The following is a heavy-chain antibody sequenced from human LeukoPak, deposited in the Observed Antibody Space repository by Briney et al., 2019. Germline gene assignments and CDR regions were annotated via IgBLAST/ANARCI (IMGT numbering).Heavy chain of an antibody. J-gene: IGHJ3*02. Sequence: GGSLRLSCAASGFNFSSYWMHWVRQAPGKGLVWVSLIKTDAITTIYADSVKGRFTVSRDHAKNTMDLQLNSLRAEDTAVYFCARGHSSGNSYGAFDMWGLGTKVIVSS. CDR2: IKTDAITT. CDR3: ARGHSSGNSYGAFDM. D-gene: IGHD3-22*01. CDR1: GFNFSSYW. V-gene: IGHV3-74*01.